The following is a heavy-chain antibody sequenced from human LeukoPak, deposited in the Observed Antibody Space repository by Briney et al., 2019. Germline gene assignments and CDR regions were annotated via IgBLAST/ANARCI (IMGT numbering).Heavy chain of an antibody. CDR1: GFTFSSYD. CDR2: IGTAGDP. V-gene: IGHV3-13*05. CDR3: ARGDGSGSYYYGMDV. D-gene: IGHD3-10*01. Sequence: GGSLRLSCAASGFTFSSYDMHWVRQATGKGLEWVSAIGTAGDPYYPGSVKGRFTISRENAKNSLYLQINSLRAGDTAVYYCARGDGSGSYYYGMDVWGKGTTVTVSS. J-gene: IGHJ6*04.